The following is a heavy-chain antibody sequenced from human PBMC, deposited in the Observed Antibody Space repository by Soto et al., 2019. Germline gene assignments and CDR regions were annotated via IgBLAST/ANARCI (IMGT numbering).Heavy chain of an antibody. V-gene: IGHV4-4*02. CDR1: SGSITSSLW. Sequence: SETLSLTCTVSSGSITSSLWWSWVRQSPGKGLEWIGEVAQSGYTHSIPSLKSRVTISVDTSTNRFSLKLSSVTAADTAVYYCARERGDGYNRPGGAFDIWGQGTMVTVSS. CDR2: VAQSGYT. D-gene: IGHD5-12*01. CDR3: ARERGDGYNRPGGAFDI. J-gene: IGHJ3*02.